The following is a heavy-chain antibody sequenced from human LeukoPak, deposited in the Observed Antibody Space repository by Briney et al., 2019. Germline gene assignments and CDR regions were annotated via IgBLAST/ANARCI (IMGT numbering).Heavy chain of an antibody. V-gene: IGHV3-73*01. J-gene: IGHJ4*02. Sequence: GGSLRLSCAASGFTFSGSAMHWVRQASGKGLEWLGRIRSKAGSYATAYAESVKGRFTVSRDDSKNTAYLQMNSLKTEDTAVYYCTRSGSGWYCDYWGQGTLVTVSS. CDR3: TRSGSGWYCDY. D-gene: IGHD6-19*01. CDR2: IRSKAGSYAT. CDR1: GFTFSGSA.